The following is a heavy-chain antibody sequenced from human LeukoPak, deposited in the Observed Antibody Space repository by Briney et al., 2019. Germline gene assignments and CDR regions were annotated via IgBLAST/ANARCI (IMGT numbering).Heavy chain of an antibody. CDR3: GSVRGILSYFDL. V-gene: IGHV1-2*02. Sequence: ASVKVSCRASGYTFSDYYIHWVRQAPGQGPEWMGWINLNTGGTNYAQKFDGRFSMTRDTSINTAFMELSGLTFDDTAVYYCGSVRGILSYFDLWGRGTLVTVSS. CDR1: GYTFSDYY. D-gene: IGHD3-16*01. J-gene: IGHJ2*01. CDR2: INLNTGGT.